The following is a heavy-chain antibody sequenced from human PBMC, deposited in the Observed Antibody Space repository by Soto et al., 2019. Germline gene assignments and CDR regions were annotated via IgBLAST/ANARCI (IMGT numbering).Heavy chain of an antibody. J-gene: IGHJ5*02. CDR2: IYYSGST. Sequence: SETLSLTCTVSGGSISSYYWSWIRQPPGKGQEWIGYIYYSGSTNYNPSLKSRVTISVDTSKNQFSLKLSSVTAADTAVYYFVRFLSSSWYIAPRIVDLSWFVPLGQGTLVTVSS. CDR1: GGSISSYY. V-gene: IGHV4-59*08. CDR3: VRFLSSSWYIAPRIVDLSWFVP. D-gene: IGHD6-13*01.